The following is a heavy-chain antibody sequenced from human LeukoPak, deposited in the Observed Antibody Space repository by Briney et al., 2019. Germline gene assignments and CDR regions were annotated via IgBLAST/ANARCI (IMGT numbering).Heavy chain of an antibody. D-gene: IGHD3-10*01. CDR1: GFTFSSYA. J-gene: IGHJ5*02. Sequence: PGGSLRLSCAASGFTFSSYAMHWVRQAPGKGLEWVAVISYDGSNKYYADSVKGRFTISRDSSKNTLYLQMNSRRAEDTAVYYCARSRSSYGSGSYPDWFDPWGQGTLVTVSS. V-gene: IGHV3-30-3*01. CDR2: ISYDGSNK. CDR3: ARSRSSYGSGSYPDWFDP.